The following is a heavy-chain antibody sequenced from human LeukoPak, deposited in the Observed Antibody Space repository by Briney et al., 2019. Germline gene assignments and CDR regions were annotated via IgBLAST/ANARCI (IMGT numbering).Heavy chain of an antibody. CDR1: GGSISSYY. CDR2: IYYSGST. V-gene: IGHV4-59*12. J-gene: IGHJ4*02. D-gene: IGHD1-14*01. CDR3: ANLITGMGD. Sequence: PSETLSLTCTVSGGSISSYYWSWIRQPPGKGLEWIGYIYYSGSTNYNPSLKSRVTISVDTSKNQFSLKLSSVTAADTAVYYCANLITGMGDWGQGTLVTVSS.